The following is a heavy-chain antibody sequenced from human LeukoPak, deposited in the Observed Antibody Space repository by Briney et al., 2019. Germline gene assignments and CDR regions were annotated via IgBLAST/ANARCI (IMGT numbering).Heavy chain of an antibody. CDR3: AKGLGKSSGWVTLDY. J-gene: IGHJ4*02. CDR2: ISWNSDKI. V-gene: IGHV3-9*03. CDR1: GFTFDDYA. Sequence: GRSLRLSCAASGFTFDDYAMHWVRQAPGKGLEWVSGISWNSDKIAYADSVKGRFTISRDNDKNSLYLQMNSLRAEDMALYYCAKGLGKSSGWVTLDYWGQGTLVTVSS. D-gene: IGHD6-19*01.